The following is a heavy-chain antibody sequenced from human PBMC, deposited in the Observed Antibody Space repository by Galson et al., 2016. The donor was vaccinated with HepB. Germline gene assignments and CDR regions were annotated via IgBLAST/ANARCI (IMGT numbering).Heavy chain of an antibody. V-gene: IGHV3-23*01. Sequence: LRLSCAASGFTLTNYAMSWVRQTPGKGLEWVSGINGGGGSTYVANSVKGRFTISRDISKSALYLQMNSLRGEDAGVYYCVKVHDITLNHLLGALDVWGQWTTVAVSS. D-gene: IGHD1-20*01. CDR1: GFTLTNYA. J-gene: IGHJ6*02. CDR2: INGGGGST. CDR3: VKVHDITLNHLLGALDV.